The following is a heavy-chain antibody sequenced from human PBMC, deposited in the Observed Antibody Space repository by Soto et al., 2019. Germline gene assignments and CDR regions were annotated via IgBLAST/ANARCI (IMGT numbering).Heavy chain of an antibody. CDR1: GFTFSSYW. V-gene: IGHV3-7*01. CDR3: ARRSGGIPFEGFDY. D-gene: IGHD3-3*01. CDR2: IKQDGSEK. Sequence: EVQLVESGGGLVQPGGSLRLSCAASGFTFSSYWMSWVRQAPGKGLEWVANIKQDGSEKYYVDSVKGRFTISRDNAKNSLYLQRNSLRAEDTAVYYCARRSGGIPFEGFDYWGQGTLVTVSS. J-gene: IGHJ4*02.